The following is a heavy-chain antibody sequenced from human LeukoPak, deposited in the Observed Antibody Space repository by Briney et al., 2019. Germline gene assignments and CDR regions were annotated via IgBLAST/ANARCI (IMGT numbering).Heavy chain of an antibody. CDR1: GGSISSYY. J-gene: IGHJ5*02. D-gene: IGHD5-12*01. V-gene: IGHV4-4*08. CDR3: ARDLGYSGFDWAP. Sequence: TSETLSLTCTVSGGSISSYYWSWIRQPPGKRLEWVGSIHSSGNTYYNPTLKSRVTISVDTSKNQFSLNLTSVTAADAAVYYCARDLGYSGFDWAPWGQGTLVIVSS. CDR2: IHSSGNT.